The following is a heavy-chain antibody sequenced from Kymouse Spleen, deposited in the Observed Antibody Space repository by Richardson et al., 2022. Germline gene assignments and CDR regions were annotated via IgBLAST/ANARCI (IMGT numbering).Heavy chain of an antibody. CDR3: ARLRFLEPYYGMDV. CDR1: GGSFSGYY. J-gene: IGHJ6*02. D-gene: IGHD3-3*01. V-gene: IGHV4-34*01. CDR2: INHSGST. Sequence: QVQLQQWGAGLLKPSETLSLTCAVYGGSFSGYYWSWIRQPPGKGLEWIGEINHSGSTNYNPSLKSRVTISVDTSKNQFSLKLSSVTAADTAVYYCARLRFLEPYYGMDVWGQGTTVTVSS.